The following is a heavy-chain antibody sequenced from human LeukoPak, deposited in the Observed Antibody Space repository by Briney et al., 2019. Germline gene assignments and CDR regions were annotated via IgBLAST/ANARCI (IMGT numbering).Heavy chain of an antibody. V-gene: IGHV1-69*13. CDR3: ARDGGRTIFGVVNNWFDP. D-gene: IGHD3-3*01. CDR2: IIPIFGTA. CDR1: GYTFTSYA. J-gene: IGHJ5*02. Sequence: SVKVSCKASGYTFTSYAISWVRQAPGQGLEWMGGIIPIFGTANYAQKFQGRVTITADESTSTAYMEPSSLRSEDTAVYYCARDGGRTIFGVVNNWFDPWGQGTLVTVSS.